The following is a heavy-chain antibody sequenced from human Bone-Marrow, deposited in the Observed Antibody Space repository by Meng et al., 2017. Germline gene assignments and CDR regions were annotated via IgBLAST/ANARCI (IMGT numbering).Heavy chain of an antibody. CDR2: IRSKANSYAT. CDR3: TRTYYYDSSGYYSFDY. D-gene: IGHD3-22*01. CDR1: GFTFSGSA. Sequence: GGSLRLSCAASGFTFSGSAMHWVRQPPGKGLEWVGRIRSKANSYATAYAASVNGRFTISRNELKNTAYLQMNSLKTEDTAVYYGTRTYYYDSSGYYSFDYWGQGTLVTVSS. V-gene: IGHV3-73*01. J-gene: IGHJ4*02.